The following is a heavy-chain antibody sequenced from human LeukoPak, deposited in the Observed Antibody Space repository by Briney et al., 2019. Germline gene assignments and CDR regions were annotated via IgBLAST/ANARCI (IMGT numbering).Heavy chain of an antibody. CDR1: GGSISSSSYY. CDR2: IYYSGST. D-gene: IGHD3-10*01. J-gene: IGHJ3*02. Sequence: PSETLSLTCTVSGGSISSSSYYWGWIRQPPGKGLEWIGSIYYSGSTYYNPSLKSRVTISVDTSKNQFSLKLSSVTAADTAVYYCARVVRGVITDGEAFDIWGQGTMVTVSS. CDR3: ARVVRGVITDGEAFDI. V-gene: IGHV4-39*07.